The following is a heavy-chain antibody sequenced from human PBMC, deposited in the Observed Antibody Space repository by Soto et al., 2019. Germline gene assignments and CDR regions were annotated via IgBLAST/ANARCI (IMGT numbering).Heavy chain of an antibody. J-gene: IGHJ4*02. D-gene: IGHD5-12*01. CDR2: ISAYNGNT. CDR3: AREPRWLQLTFDC. Sequence: ASVKVSCKASGYTFISYGISWVRQTPGQGLEWMGWISAYNGNTNYAQKLQGRVTMNTDTSTSTDYMELRSLRSDDTAVYYCAREPRWLQLTFDCWGQGNRVTVSS. CDR1: GYTFISYG. V-gene: IGHV1-18*04.